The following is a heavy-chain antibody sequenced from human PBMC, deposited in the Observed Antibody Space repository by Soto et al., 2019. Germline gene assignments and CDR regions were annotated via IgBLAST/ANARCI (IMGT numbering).Heavy chain of an antibody. Sequence: QVQLVESGGGVVQPGQSLRLSCAASGFTVSNYGMHWVRQAPGKGLEWVAVIWKDGNNKYYRDSVKGRFTISRDNSKNTRELQMSRRRGEDTAVYYCARVEAWTDEAFDIWGQGTMVTVSS. J-gene: IGHJ3*02. CDR1: GFTVSNYG. V-gene: IGHV3-33*01. CDR3: ARVEAWTDEAFDI. CDR2: IWKDGNNK. D-gene: IGHD5-12*01.